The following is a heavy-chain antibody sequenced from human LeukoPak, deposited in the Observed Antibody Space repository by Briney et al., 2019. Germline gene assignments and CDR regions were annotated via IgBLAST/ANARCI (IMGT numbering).Heavy chain of an antibody. J-gene: IGHJ6*02. CDR3: ASRLPYYDMDV. CDR1: GGSFSGYY. Sequence: PSETLSLTCAVYGGSFSGYYWSWIRQPPGKGLEWIGEINHSGSTNYNPSLKSRVTISVDTSKNQFSLKLSSVTAADTAVYYCASRLPYYDMDVWGQGTTVTVSS. V-gene: IGHV4-34*01. D-gene: IGHD2-15*01. CDR2: INHSGST.